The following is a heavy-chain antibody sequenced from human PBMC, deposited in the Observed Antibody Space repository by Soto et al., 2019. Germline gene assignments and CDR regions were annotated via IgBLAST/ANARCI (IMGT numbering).Heavy chain of an antibody. V-gene: IGHV4-59*01. CDR1: GASISSYY. D-gene: IGHD5-12*01. Sequence: QVQLQESGPGLVKPSETLSLTCTVSGASISSYYWSWIRQSPGKGLEWIGYIYNSGRTNYNPSLKSRVTISADTSTNQCSLKVNSVTAADTAVYYCARWLGSPPYFDYWGQGTLVTVSS. CDR3: ARWLGSPPYFDY. CDR2: IYNSGRT. J-gene: IGHJ4*02.